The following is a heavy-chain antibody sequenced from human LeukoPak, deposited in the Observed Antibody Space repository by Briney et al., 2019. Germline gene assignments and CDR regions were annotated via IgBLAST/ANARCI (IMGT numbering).Heavy chain of an antibody. CDR1: GYSFTSYW. Sequence: GESLKISCKGPGYSFTSYWIGWVRQMPGKGLEWMGIIYPGDSDTRYSPSFQGQVTISADKSISTAYLQWSSLKASDTAMYYCARLMGYYGSGSYYFSPWMDYWGQGTLVTVSS. J-gene: IGHJ4*02. CDR3: ARLMGYYGSGSYYFSPWMDY. V-gene: IGHV5-51*01. D-gene: IGHD3-10*01. CDR2: IYPGDSDT.